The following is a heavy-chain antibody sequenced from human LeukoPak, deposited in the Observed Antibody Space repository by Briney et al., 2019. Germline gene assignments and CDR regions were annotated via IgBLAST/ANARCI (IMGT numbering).Heavy chain of an antibody. Sequence: GGSLRLSCAASGFTFSSYAMHWVRQAPGKGLEWVSGISWNSGSIGYADSVKGRFTISRDNAKNSLYLQMNSLRAEDTALYYCAKGAPAALYYYYGMDVWGQGTTVTVSS. V-gene: IGHV3-9*01. D-gene: IGHD2-2*01. CDR2: ISWNSGSI. CDR1: GFTFSSYA. CDR3: AKGAPAALYYYYGMDV. J-gene: IGHJ6*02.